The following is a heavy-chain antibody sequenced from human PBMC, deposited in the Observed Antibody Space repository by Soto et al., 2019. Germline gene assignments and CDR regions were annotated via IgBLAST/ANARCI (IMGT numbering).Heavy chain of an antibody. V-gene: IGHV5-51*01. CDR1: GYSFTSYW. CDR3: ARPRVISAPYAFDI. CDR2: IYPGDSDT. J-gene: IGHJ3*02. D-gene: IGHD3-16*02. Sequence: GETLKISCKGSGYSFTSYWIGWVRQMPGKGLEWMGIIYPGDSDTRYSPSFQGQVTISADKSISTAYLQWSSLKASDTAMYYCARPRVISAPYAFDICGQGTMVTVSS.